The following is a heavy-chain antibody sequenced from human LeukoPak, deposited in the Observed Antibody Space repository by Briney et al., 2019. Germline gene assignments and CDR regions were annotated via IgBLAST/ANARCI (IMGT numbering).Heavy chain of an antibody. CDR1: GGSISSYY. D-gene: IGHD3-10*01. V-gene: IGHV4-59*01. CDR2: IYYSGST. CDR3: AGSGSGSYYSPWYFDL. Sequence: SETLSLTCTVSGGSISSYYWSWIRQPPGKGLEWIGYIYYSGSTNYNPSLKSRVTISVDTSKNQFSLRLSSVTAADTAVYFCAGSGSGSYYSPWYFDLWGRGTLVTVSS. J-gene: IGHJ2*01.